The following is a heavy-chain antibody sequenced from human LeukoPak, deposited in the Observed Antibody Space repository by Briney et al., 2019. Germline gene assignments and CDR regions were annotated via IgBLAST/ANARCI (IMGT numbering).Heavy chain of an antibody. V-gene: IGHV4-59*01. J-gene: IGHJ5*02. D-gene: IGHD5-18*01. CDR1: GGSISNYY. CDR3: ARVSGPFSYGNWFDA. Sequence: PSETLSLTCTVPGGSISNYYWSWIRQPPGKGLEWIGYIYYSGSTNYNLSLKSRVTISVDTSKNQFSLKLSSVTAADTAVYYCARVSGPFSYGNWFDAWGQGTLVTVSS. CDR2: IYYSGST.